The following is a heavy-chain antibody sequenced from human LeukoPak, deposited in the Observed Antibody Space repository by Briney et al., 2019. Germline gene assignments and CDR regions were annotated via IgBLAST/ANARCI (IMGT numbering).Heavy chain of an antibody. V-gene: IGHV3-20*04. D-gene: IGHD1-26*01. Sequence: GGSLRLSCAASGLTFDDYGMSWVRQAPGKGLEWVSGINWNGGSTGYADSVKGRFTISRDNAKNSLYLQMNSLRAEDTALYYCARVPQVGATTGTIDYWGQGTLVTVSS. CDR1: GLTFDDYG. CDR2: INWNGGST. J-gene: IGHJ4*02. CDR3: ARVPQVGATTGTIDY.